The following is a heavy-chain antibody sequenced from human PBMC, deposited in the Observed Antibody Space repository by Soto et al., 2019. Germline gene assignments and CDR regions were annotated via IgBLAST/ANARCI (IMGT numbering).Heavy chain of an antibody. CDR3: ARGNFFYCSSTSCYRDNYYFYGMDV. V-gene: IGHV1-69*02. Sequence: QVQLVQSGAEVKKPGSSVKVSCKASGGTFSSYTISWVRQAPGQGLEWMGRIIPILGIANYAQKFQGRVTNTADKSTTTAYMRLRSLLCEDTAGYYCARGNFFYCSSTSCYRDNYYFYGMDVWGQGTTVTVSS. CDR1: GGTFSSYT. J-gene: IGHJ6*02. CDR2: IIPILGIA. D-gene: IGHD2-2*02.